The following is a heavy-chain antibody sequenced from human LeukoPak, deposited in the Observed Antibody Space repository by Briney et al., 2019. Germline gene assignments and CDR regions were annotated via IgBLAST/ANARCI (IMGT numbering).Heavy chain of an antibody. Sequence: GGSLRLSCAASGFTFSSYEMNWVRQAPGKGLEWVSYISSSGSTIYYADSVKGRFTISRDNAKNSLYLQMNSLRAEDTAVYYCARAPAATSLWFDPWGQGTLVTVSS. D-gene: IGHD2-15*01. CDR1: GFTFSSYE. CDR3: ARAPAATSLWFDP. CDR2: ISSSGSTI. J-gene: IGHJ5*02. V-gene: IGHV3-48*03.